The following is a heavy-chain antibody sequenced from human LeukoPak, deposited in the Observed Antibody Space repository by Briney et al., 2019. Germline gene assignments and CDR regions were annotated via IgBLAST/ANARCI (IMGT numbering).Heavy chain of an antibody. V-gene: IGHV1-2*02. J-gene: IGHJ5*02. CDR3: ARVRDWNYVPPDP. CDR1: GYTFTGYY. CDR2: INPNSGGT. Sequence: ASVKVSCTASGYTFTGYYMHWVRQAPGQGLEWMGWINPNSGGTNYAQTFQDRVTMTRDTSISTAYMELSRLRSDDTAVYYCARVRDWNYVPPDPWGQGTLVTVSS. D-gene: IGHD1-7*01.